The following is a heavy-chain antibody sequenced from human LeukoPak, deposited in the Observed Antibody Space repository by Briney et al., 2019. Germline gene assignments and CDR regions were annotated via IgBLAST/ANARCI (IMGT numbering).Heavy chain of an antibody. CDR3: AKDIAAADLYYFDY. D-gene: IGHD6-13*01. CDR2: ISGSGGST. V-gene: IGHV3-23*01. J-gene: IGHJ4*02. CDR1: GFTFSSYA. Sequence: GGSLRLSCAAPGFTFSSYAMSWVRQAPGKGLEWVSAISGSGGSTYYADSVKGRFTISRDNSKNTLYLQMNSLRAEDTAVYYCAKDIAAADLYYFDYWGQGTLVTVSS.